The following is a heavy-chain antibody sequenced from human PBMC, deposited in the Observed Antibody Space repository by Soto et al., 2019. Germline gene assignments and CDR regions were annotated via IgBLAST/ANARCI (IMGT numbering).Heavy chain of an antibody. D-gene: IGHD5-12*01. J-gene: IGHJ4*02. Sequence: ASVKVSCKASGYTFTSYGISWVRQAPGQGLEWMGWISAYNGNTNYAQKLQGRFTISRDNAKSSLYLQMNSLRAEDTAVYYCARDSREYNAYDYNWGQGTLVTVSS. CDR1: GYTFTSYG. V-gene: IGHV1-18*01. CDR3: ARDSREYNAYDYN. CDR2: ISAYNGNT.